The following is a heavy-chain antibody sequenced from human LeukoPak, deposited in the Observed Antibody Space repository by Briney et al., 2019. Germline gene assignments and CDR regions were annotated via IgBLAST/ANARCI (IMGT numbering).Heavy chain of an antibody. V-gene: IGHV1-69*13. CDR2: IIPIFGTA. D-gene: IGHD3-22*01. Sequence: VASVKVACKASGGTFSSYAICWVRQAPVQGLEWMGGIIPIFGTANYAQKFQGRVTITADESTSTAYMELSSLRSEDTAVYYCARSVEGDSSGLIDYWGQGTLVTVSS. J-gene: IGHJ4*02. CDR3: ARSVEGDSSGLIDY. CDR1: GGTFSSYA.